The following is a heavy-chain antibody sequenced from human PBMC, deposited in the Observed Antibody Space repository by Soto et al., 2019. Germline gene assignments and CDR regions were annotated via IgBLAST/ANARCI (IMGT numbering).Heavy chain of an antibody. V-gene: IGHV3-13*05. Sequence: GGSLRLSCAASGFTFSAYDMHWVRRTTGKGLEWVSAIGAADDPYYLGSVKGRFTISRENAKSSLYLQMNSLRAEDTAVYYCAIACSGRLPRRADYYFAMDVWGQGTTVTVSS. CDR2: IGAADDP. J-gene: IGHJ6*02. CDR1: GFTFSAYD. D-gene: IGHD2-15*01. CDR3: AIACSGRLPRRADYYFAMDV.